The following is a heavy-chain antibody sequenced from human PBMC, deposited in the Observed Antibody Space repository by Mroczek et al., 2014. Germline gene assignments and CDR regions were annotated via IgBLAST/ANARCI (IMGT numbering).Heavy chain of an antibody. CDR1: GDSVSSNSAA. CDR2: TYYRSKWYN. J-gene: IGHJ3*02. V-gene: IGHV6-1*01. CDR3: AMIVVVIQGNDAFDI. D-gene: IGHD3-22*01. Sequence: QVQLQESGPGLVKPSQTLSLTCAISGDSVSSNSAAWNWIRQSPSRGLEWLGRTYYRSKWYNDYAVSVKSRITINPDTSKNQFSLQLNSVTPEDTAVYYCAMIVVVIQGNDAFDIVGPRDNGHPSLQ.